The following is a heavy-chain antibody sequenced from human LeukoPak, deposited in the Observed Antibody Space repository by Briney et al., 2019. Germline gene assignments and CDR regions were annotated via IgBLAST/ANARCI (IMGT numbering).Heavy chain of an antibody. Sequence: SETLSLTCTVSGTSISSYYWSWLRQPPGRGPEWIGYVTYTGSKYNPSLKSRVTISTDRSKKEVSLRLSSVTAADTAMYYCATTKSGSLGAFDIWGQGTMVTVSS. CDR3: ATTKSGSLGAFDI. V-gene: IGHV4-59*08. J-gene: IGHJ3*02. CDR1: GTSISSYY. D-gene: IGHD6-13*01. CDR2: VTYTGS.